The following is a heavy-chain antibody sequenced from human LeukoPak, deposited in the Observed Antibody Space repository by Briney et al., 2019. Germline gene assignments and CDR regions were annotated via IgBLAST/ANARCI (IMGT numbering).Heavy chain of an antibody. CDR3: ARDASGSYYDY. J-gene: IGHJ4*02. CDR1: GFTFSTNW. D-gene: IGHD1-26*01. V-gene: IGHV3-7*01. CDR2: INQQGSEK. Sequence: PGGSLRLSCGASGFTFSTNWMTWVRQAPGKGLEWVANINQQGSEKYYVDSVKGRFTISRDNAKNSLYLQMDSLRAEDTAMYYCARDASGSYYDYWGQGTLVTVSS.